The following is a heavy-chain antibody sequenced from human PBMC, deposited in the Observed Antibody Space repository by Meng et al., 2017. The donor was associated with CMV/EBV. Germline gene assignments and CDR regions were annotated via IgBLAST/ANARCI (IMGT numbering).Heavy chain of an antibody. CDR1: GGSFSGYY. V-gene: IGHV4-34*01. J-gene: IGHJ6*02. CDR2: INHSGST. Sequence: SETLSLTCAVYGGSFSGYYWSWIRQLPGKGLEWIGEINHSGSTNYNPSLKSRVTISVDTSKNQFSLKLSSVTAADTAVYYCARGYSSSSVRYSSGWYGSYYYYGMDVWGQGTTVTVSS. CDR3: ARGYSSSSVRYSSGWYGSYYYYGMDV. D-gene: IGHD6-19*01.